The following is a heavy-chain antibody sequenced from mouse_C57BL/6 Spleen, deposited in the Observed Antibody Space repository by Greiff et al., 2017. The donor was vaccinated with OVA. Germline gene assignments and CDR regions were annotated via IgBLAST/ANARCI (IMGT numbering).Heavy chain of an antibody. J-gene: IGHJ1*03. CDR1: GYAFSSSW. Sequence: QVQLQQSGPELVKPGASVKISCKASGYAFSSSWMNWVKQRPGKGLEWIGRIYPGDGDTNYNGKFKGTATLTADKSSSTAYMQLSNLASYDSAVYCCARDIYWYFDVWGTGTTVTVSS. V-gene: IGHV1-82*01. CDR3: ARDIYWYFDV. CDR2: IYPGDGDT.